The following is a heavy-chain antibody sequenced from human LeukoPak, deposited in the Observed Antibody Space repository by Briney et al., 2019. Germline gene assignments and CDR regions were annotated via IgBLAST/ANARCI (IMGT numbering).Heavy chain of an antibody. CDR2: INANNDGS. J-gene: IGHJ3*02. CDR1: GYTITGYY. Sequence: ASVKVSCKASGYTITGYYMHGVRQAPGQGLEWMGGINANNDGSVYAQKFQGRVTMTRDTSINTAYIELSRLRSDDTAVYYCARKRGVGVDTNAFDMWGQGTMVTVSS. CDR3: ARKRGVGVDTNAFDM. D-gene: IGHD3-3*01. V-gene: IGHV1-2*02.